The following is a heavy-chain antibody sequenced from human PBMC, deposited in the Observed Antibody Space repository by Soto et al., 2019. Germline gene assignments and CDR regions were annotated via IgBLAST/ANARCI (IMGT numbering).Heavy chain of an antibody. Sequence: QVQLVESGGGVVQPGRSLRLSCAASGFTFSSSTMHWVRQAPGKGLEWVAVISSDGRNKYYPDSVKGRFTISRDNSKNTLYLQMNSLRAEDTAVYYCARDQIAGVPDYFDDWGQGTLVTVSS. J-gene: IGHJ4*02. V-gene: IGHV3-30*04. CDR2: ISSDGRNK. CDR3: ARDQIAGVPDYFDD. CDR1: GFTFSSST. D-gene: IGHD1-26*01.